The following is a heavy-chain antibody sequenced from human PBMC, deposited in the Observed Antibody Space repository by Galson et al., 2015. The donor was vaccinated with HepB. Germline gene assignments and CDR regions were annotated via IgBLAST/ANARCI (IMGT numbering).Heavy chain of an antibody. CDR3: ARDGPSYYNDTSGYYVGY. CDR2: IQFDGSKE. Sequence: SLRLSCAASGFTFSRYGMHWVRQAPGKGLDWVAAIQFDGSKEYYAHSVKGRFTISRDDSKNTVSLQMNSLRSEDTAVFYCARDGPSYYNDTSGYYVGYWGQGTLVTVSS. D-gene: IGHD3-22*01. V-gene: IGHV3-33*01. J-gene: IGHJ4*02. CDR1: GFTFSRYG.